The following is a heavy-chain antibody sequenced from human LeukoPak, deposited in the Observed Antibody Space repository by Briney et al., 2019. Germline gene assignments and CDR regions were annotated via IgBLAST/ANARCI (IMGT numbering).Heavy chain of an antibody. Sequence: PGGSLRLSCAASGFTFDDYAMHWVRQAPGKGLEWVANIKQDGSEKYYADSVKGRFIISRDNAKNALYLQMSSLRAEDTAIYYCARRYFDYWGQGTLVTVSS. V-gene: IGHV3-7*03. CDR2: IKQDGSEK. CDR1: GFTFDDYA. CDR3: ARRYFDY. J-gene: IGHJ4*02.